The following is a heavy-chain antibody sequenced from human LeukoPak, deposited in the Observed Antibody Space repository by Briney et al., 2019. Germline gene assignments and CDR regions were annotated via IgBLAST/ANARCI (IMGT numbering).Heavy chain of an antibody. CDR1: GFTFSTFG. Sequence: GGSLRLSCAASGFTFSTFGMHWVRQAPGKGLEWVAFIRYDGSNEYYADAVKGRFTISRDNSKNTLYLQMNSLRAEDTAVYYCANPDYWGQGTLVTVSS. V-gene: IGHV3-30*02. CDR2: IRYDGSNE. CDR3: ANPDY. J-gene: IGHJ4*02.